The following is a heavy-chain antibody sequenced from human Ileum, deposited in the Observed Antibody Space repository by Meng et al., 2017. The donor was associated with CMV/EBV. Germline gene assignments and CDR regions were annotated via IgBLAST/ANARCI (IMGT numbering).Heavy chain of an antibody. J-gene: IGHJ6*02. CDR3: ARGHGTGGSCFWGYQYGLDV. CDR2: ISYDGSNK. V-gene: IGHV3-30-3*01. Sequence: GESLKISCAASGFGFRNHSMHWVRQAPGKGLEWVAGISYDGSNKYYGDSVKGRFSISRDSSKNTLDLHMNSVRAEDTAVYYCARGHGTGGSCFWGYQYGLDVWGQGTTVTVSS. D-gene: IGHD2-15*01. CDR1: GFGFRNHS.